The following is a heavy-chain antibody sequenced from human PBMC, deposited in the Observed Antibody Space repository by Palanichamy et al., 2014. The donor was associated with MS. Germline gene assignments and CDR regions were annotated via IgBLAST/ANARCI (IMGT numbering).Heavy chain of an antibody. CDR2: IYSGGST. D-gene: IGHD6-13*01. V-gene: IGHV3-53*02. J-gene: IGHJ4*02. CDR3: ASVDSSGWYVHY. CDR1: GFTVSSNY. Sequence: EVQLVETGGGLIQPGGSLRLSCAASGFTVSSNYMSWVRQAPGKGLEWVSVIYSGGSTYYADSVKGRFTISGDNSKNTLYLQMNSLRAEDTAVYYCASVDSSGWYVHYWGQGTLVTVSS.